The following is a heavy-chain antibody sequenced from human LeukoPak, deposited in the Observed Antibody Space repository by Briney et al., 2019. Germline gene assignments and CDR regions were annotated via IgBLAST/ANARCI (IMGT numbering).Heavy chain of an antibody. D-gene: IGHD3-22*01. CDR1: GYSFTTFW. CDR2: IYPGDSDT. CDR3: ARPERDYYDSSGYNY. V-gene: IGHV5-51*01. Sequence: GESLKISCKGSGYSFTTFWIGWVRQMPGKGLEWMGIIYPGDSDTRYSPSFQGQVTISADKSISTAYLQWSSLKASDTAMYYCARPERDYYDSSGYNYCGQGTLVTVSS. J-gene: IGHJ4*02.